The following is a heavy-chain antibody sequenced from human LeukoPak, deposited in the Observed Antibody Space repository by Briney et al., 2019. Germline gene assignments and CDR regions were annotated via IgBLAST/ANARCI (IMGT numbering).Heavy chain of an antibody. V-gene: IGHV3-66*01. CDR2: FYGGGST. D-gene: IGHD3-22*01. CDR1: GFSVRNNY. CDR3: ARGPWADDSGGPRNRFYDY. Sequence: QSGGSLRLSCAASGFSVRNNYLTWVRQAPGKGLEWVSVFYGGGSTYYADSVKGRFTISRDESKNSLYLQMNSLRAEDTAVYYCARGPWADDSGGPRNRFYDYWGQGILVAVSS. J-gene: IGHJ4*02.